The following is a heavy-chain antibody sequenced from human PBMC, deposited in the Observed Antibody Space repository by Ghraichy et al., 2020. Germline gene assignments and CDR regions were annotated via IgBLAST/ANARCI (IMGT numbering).Heavy chain of an antibody. Sequence: SETLSLTCSVYGDSFSGYFWSWIRQPPGEGLEWIGEINHSGSTNNNPSLKSRATISIDTSKNQFSLNLTSVTAADTAVYYCARIRPLGVYFDPWGQGTLVTVSS. J-gene: IGHJ4*02. CDR1: GDSFSGYF. D-gene: IGHD3-16*01. CDR3: ARIRPLGVYFDP. CDR2: INHSGST. V-gene: IGHV4-34*04.